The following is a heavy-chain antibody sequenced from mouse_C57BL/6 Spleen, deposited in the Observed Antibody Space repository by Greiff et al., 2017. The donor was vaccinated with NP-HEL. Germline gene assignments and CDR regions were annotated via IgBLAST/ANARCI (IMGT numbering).Heavy chain of an antibody. D-gene: IGHD2-4*01. Sequence: ESGPGLVKPSQSLSLTCSVTGYSITSGYYWNWIRQFPGNKLEWMGYISYDGSNNYNPSLKNRISITRDTSKNQFFLKLNSVTTEDTATYYCARVYYDYDWYFDVWGTGTTVTVSS. CDR1: GYSITSGYY. CDR3: ARVYYDYDWYFDV. J-gene: IGHJ1*03. CDR2: ISYDGSN. V-gene: IGHV3-6*01.